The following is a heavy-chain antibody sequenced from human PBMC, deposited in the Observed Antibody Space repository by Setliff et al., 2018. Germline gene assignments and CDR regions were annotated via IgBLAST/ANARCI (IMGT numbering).Heavy chain of an antibody. J-gene: IGHJ6*03. V-gene: IGHV4-39*01. Sequence: SETLSLTCIVTGDSVTSDSYYWGWVRQPPGKGLEWVGSVSYSGSPYHNPSPKSRVSLSLDTSENQFSLTLTSVTAADAAVYYCVRQTSHAGIVIPYYYYFYMDVWGPGTTVTVSS. CDR2: VSYSGSP. D-gene: IGHD1-1*01. CDR1: GDSVTSDSYY. CDR3: VRQTSHAGIVIPYYYYFYMDV.